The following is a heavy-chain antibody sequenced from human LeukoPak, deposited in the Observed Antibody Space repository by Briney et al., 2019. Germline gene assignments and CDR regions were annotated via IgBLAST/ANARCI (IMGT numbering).Heavy chain of an antibody. CDR3: ARVPFTVTAQYWFDP. CDR2: INWNGGST. J-gene: IGHJ5*02. V-gene: IGHV3-20*04. D-gene: IGHD4-17*01. Sequence: GGSLRLSCAASGFTFDDYGMSWVRQAPGKGLEWVSGINWNGGSTGYADSVRGRFTISRDNAKNSLYLQMNSLRAEDTALYYCARVPFTVTAQYWFDPWGQGTLVTVSS. CDR1: GFTFDDYG.